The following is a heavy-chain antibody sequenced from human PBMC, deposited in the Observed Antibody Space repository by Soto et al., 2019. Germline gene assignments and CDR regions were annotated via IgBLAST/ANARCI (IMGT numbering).Heavy chain of an antibody. Sequence: QVQLVQSGAEVKKPGSSMKVSCKASGGTFRRYISWVRQAPGQGLEWMGGIIDMYGTANYAQKFQGRVTITADEFTSTAYMELSSLEPDDTGVYYCATNTSGYFPDWGQGTLVTVSS. CDR2: IIDMYGTA. CDR1: GGTFRRY. V-gene: IGHV1-69*01. D-gene: IGHD3-22*01. J-gene: IGHJ4*02. CDR3: ATNTSGYFPD.